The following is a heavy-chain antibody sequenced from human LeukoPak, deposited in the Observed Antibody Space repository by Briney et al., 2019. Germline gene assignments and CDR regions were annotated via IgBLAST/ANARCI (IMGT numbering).Heavy chain of an antibody. CDR1: GFTFSSYA. CDR3: AKGRVVAAFYYYYMDV. V-gene: IGHV3-23*01. Sequence: AGGSLRLSCAASGFTFSSYAMSWVRQAPGKGLEWVSAISGSGGSTYYADSVKGRFTISRDNSKNTLYLQMNSLRAEDTAVYYCAKGRVVAAFYYYYMDVWGKGTTVTVSS. CDR2: ISGSGGST. J-gene: IGHJ6*03. D-gene: IGHD2-15*01.